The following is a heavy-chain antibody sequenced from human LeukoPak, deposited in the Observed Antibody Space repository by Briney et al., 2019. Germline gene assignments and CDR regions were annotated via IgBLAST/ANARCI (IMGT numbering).Heavy chain of an antibody. Sequence: SETLSLTCAVYGGSFSGYYWSWIRQPPGKGLEWIGEINHSGSTNYNPSLKSRVTISVDTSKNQFSLKLNSVTAADTAVYYCARGRRAAAGWSDWFDPWGQGTLVTVSS. CDR3: ARGRRAAAGWSDWFDP. V-gene: IGHV4-34*01. CDR2: INHSGST. J-gene: IGHJ5*02. CDR1: GGSFSGYY. D-gene: IGHD6-13*01.